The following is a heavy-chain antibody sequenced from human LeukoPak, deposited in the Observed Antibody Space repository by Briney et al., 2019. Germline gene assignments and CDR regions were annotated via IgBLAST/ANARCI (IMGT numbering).Heavy chain of an antibody. CDR2: ISAYNGNT. CDR1: GYTFTSYG. Sequence: ASVKVSCKASGYTFTSYGISWVRQAPGQGLEWMGWISAYNGNTNYAQKLQGRVTMTADTSTSTAYMELSSLRSEDTAVYYCARGGLYCSSTSCYTSSYNWFDPWGQGTLVTVSS. D-gene: IGHD2-2*02. V-gene: IGHV1-18*01. J-gene: IGHJ5*02. CDR3: ARGGLYCSSTSCYTSSYNWFDP.